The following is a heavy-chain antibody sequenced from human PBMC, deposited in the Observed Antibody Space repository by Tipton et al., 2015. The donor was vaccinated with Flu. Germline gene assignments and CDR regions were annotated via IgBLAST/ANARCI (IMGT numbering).Heavy chain of an antibody. V-gene: IGHV4-59*01. CDR1: GGSISSYY. J-gene: IGHJ4*02. D-gene: IGHD3-10*02. Sequence: LRLSCTVSGGSISSYYWSWIRRPPGKGLEWIGYVSYRGSTNYNPSLKSRVTVSVDTSKNQFSLKLSSVTAADTAVYYCARLSYYDVDLKNFYFDCWGQGALVTVSS. CDR3: ARLSYYDVDLKNFYFDC. CDR2: VSYRGST.